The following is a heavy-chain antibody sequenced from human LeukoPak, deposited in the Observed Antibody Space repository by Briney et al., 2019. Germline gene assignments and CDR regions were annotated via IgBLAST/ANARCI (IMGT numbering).Heavy chain of an antibody. CDR3: ARLTYYDSSGYYPYFDY. Sequence: SETLSLTCTVSGRSISSYYWSWVRQPPGGGLEWIGYIYYSGSTNYNPSLKSRVTISVDTSKNQFSLKLSSVTAADTAVYYCARLTYYDSSGYYPYFDYWGQGTLVTVSS. CDR2: IYYSGST. V-gene: IGHV4-59*08. D-gene: IGHD3-22*01. CDR1: GRSISSYY. J-gene: IGHJ4*02.